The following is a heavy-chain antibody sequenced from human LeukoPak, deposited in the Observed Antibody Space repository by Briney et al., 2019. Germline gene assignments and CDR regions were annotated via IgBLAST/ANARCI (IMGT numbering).Heavy chain of an antibody. CDR2: ISYDGSNK. Sequence: PGRSLRLSCAASGFTFSSYGMHWVRQAPGKGLEWVAVISYDGSNKYYADSVKGRFTISRDNPKNTLYLQMNSLRAEDTAVYYCARDTGNYYYGMDVWGQGTTVTVSS. CDR1: GFTFSSYG. CDR3: ARDTGNYYYGMDV. V-gene: IGHV3-30*03. D-gene: IGHD1-14*01. J-gene: IGHJ6*02.